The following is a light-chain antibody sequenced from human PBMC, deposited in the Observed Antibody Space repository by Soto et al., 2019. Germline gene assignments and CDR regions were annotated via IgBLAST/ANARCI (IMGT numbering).Light chain of an antibody. CDR2: DAS. V-gene: IGKV1-33*01. CDR3: QQYENILT. Sequence: DTQITQCPSSLSASCGGRVTSTCQASQNINNYLNWYQQKPGRAPKLLIYDASNLEAGVPSRFRGSGSGTDFTFTISRLQTEDFATYYCQQYENILTFGQGTRLEIK. CDR1: QNINNY. J-gene: IGKJ5*01.